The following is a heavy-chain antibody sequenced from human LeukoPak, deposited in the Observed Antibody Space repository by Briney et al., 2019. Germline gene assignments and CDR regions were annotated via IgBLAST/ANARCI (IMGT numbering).Heavy chain of an antibody. D-gene: IGHD3-3*01. CDR2: IYYSGST. CDR3: ARGRRAIFGVVTKRDYYFDY. CDR1: GGSISSSSYY. Sequence: SGTLSLTCTVSGGSISSSSYYWGWIRQPPGKGLEWIGSIYYSGSTYYNPSLKSRVTISVDTSKNQFSLKLSSVTAADTAVYYCARGRRAIFGVVTKRDYYFDYWGQGTLVTVSS. J-gene: IGHJ4*02. V-gene: IGHV4-39*07.